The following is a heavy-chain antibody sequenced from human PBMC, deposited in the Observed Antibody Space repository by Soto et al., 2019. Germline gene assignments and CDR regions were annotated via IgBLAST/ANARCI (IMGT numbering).Heavy chain of an antibody. J-gene: IGHJ6*02. V-gene: IGHV3-30-3*01. CDR1: GFTFSSYA. Sequence: QVQLVESGGGVVQPGRSLRLSCAASGFTFSSYAMHWVRQAPGKGLEWVAVISYDGSNKYYADSVKGRFTISRDNSKNTLYLQMNSLRAEDTAVYYCARGGGSYNNYYYYGMDVWGLGITVTVSS. CDR2: ISYDGSNK. CDR3: ARGGGSYNNYYYYGMDV. D-gene: IGHD3-10*01.